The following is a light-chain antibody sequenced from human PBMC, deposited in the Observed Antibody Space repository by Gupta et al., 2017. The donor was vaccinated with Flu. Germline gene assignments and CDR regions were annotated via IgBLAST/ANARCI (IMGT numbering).Light chain of an antibody. V-gene: IGLV1-44*01. Sequence: QSVLAQPPSASETPAQRVTISCSGSSSNIGSNPVNWYQQVPGTAPKLLIYGNSQRPSGVTDRFSGSKSGTSASLAISGLQSEDEADYYCAAWDDSLNGHYVFGTGTKVTVL. J-gene: IGLJ1*01. CDR2: GNS. CDR3: AAWDDSLNGHYV. CDR1: SSNIGSNP.